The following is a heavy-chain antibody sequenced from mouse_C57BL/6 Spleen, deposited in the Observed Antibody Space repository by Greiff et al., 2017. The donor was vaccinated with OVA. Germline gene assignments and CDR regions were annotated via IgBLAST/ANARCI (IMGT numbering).Heavy chain of an antibody. D-gene: IGHD1-1*01. Sequence: ESGPELVKPGASVKISCKASGYAFSSSWMNWVKQRPGKGLEWIGRIYPGDGDTNYNGKFKGKATLTADKSSSTAYMQLSSLTSEDSAVYFCARGEYYGSFAYWGQGTLVTVSA. CDR3: ARGEYYGSFAY. V-gene: IGHV1-82*01. CDR2: IYPGDGDT. CDR1: GYAFSSSW. J-gene: IGHJ3*01.